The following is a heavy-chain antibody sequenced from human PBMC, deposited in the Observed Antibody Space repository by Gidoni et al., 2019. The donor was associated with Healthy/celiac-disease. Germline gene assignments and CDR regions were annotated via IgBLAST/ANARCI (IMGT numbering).Heavy chain of an antibody. Sequence: QVQRVESGGGVVQPGRYLRLSCAASGFTFSSYGMHWVRQAPGKGLEGVAVIWYDGSNKYYADSVKGRFTISRDNSKNTLYLQMNSLRAEDTAVYYCARDSSGYFPWFDPWGQGTLVTVSS. CDR1: GFTFSSYG. CDR3: ARDSSGYFPWFDP. CDR2: IWYDGSNK. J-gene: IGHJ5*02. V-gene: IGHV3-33*01. D-gene: IGHD3-22*01.